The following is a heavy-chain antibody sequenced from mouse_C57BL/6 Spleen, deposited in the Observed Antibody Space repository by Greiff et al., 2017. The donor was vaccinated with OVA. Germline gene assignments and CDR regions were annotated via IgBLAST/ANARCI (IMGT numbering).Heavy chain of an antibody. Sequence: VQLKESGAELVKPGASVKISCKASGYAFSSYWMNWVKQRPGKGLEWIGQIYPGDGDTNYNGKFKGKATLTADKSSSTAYMQLSSLTSEDSAVYFCAREGGFITTVVADFDYWGQGTTLTVSS. CDR2: IYPGDGDT. J-gene: IGHJ2*01. CDR1: GYAFSSYW. V-gene: IGHV1-80*01. CDR3: AREGGFITTVVADFDY. D-gene: IGHD1-1*01.